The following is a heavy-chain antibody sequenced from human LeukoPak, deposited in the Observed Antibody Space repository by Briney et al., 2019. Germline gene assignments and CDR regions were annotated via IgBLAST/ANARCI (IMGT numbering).Heavy chain of an antibody. J-gene: IGHJ6*03. CDR2: ISGSGGST. D-gene: IGHD2-15*01. V-gene: IGHV3-23*01. CDR3: AKSRGGGYYYYMDV. CDR1: GFTFSTYG. Sequence: GGSLRLSCAASGFTFSTYGMSWVRQAPGKGLEWVSGISGSGGSTYYADSVKGRFTISRDNSKNTLYLQMNSLRAEDTAVYYCAKSRGGGYYYYMDVWGKGTTVTVSS.